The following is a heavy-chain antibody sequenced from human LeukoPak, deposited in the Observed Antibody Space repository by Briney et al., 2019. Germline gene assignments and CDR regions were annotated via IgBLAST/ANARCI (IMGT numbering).Heavy chain of an antibody. J-gene: IGHJ6*04. CDR2: IYTSGST. D-gene: IGHD3-9*01. Sequence: SQTLSLTRTVSGGSISSGSYYWSWIRQPAGKGLEWIGRIYTSGSTNYNPSLKSRVTISVDTSKNQSSLKLSSVTAADTAVYYCARDPLRYFDWLGMDVWGKGTTVTVSS. CDR1: GGSISSGSYY. CDR3: ARDPLRYFDWLGMDV. V-gene: IGHV4-61*02.